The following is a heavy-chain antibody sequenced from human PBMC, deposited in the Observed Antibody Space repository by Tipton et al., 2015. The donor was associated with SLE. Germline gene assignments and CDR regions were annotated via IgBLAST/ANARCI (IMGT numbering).Heavy chain of an antibody. J-gene: IGHJ4*02. Sequence: TLSLTCTVSGGSISNYHWSWIRQPPGKGLEWIGEINHSGSTYYNPSLRSRVTISVDTSKNQFSLKLSSVTAADTAMYYCARDVINWGQGTLVTVSS. CDR3: ARDVIN. CDR1: GGSISNYH. V-gene: IGHV4-34*01. D-gene: IGHD3-16*02. CDR2: INHSGST.